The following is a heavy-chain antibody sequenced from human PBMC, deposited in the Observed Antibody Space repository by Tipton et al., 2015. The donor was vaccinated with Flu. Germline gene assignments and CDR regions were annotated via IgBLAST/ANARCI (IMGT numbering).Heavy chain of an antibody. D-gene: IGHD6-19*01. CDR2: IKQDGSEK. CDR3: ARWALLAPTGYSSGWSSFDY. Sequence: SLRLSCAASGFTFSSYWMSWVRQAPGKGLEWVANIKQDGSEKYYVDSVKGRFTISRDNAKNSLYLQMNSLRAEDTAVYYCARWALLAPTGYSSGWSSFDYWGQGTLVTVSS. CDR1: GFTFSSYW. J-gene: IGHJ4*02. V-gene: IGHV3-7*01.